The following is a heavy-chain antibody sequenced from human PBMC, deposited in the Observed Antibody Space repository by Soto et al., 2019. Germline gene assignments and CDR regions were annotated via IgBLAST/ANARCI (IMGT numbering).Heavy chain of an antibody. Sequence: QVQLVQSRAEVKKPGSSVKVSWKASGGTFNNHAINRVRQAPGQGLEWMGGIIPIFGTSSYAQKFQGRVTITTHGSTRTAYMELSSLRSEDTGVYYCLRGKMSEMATILRGKWFDPWGQGTLVTVSS. CDR2: IIPIFGTS. V-gene: IGHV1-69*01. D-gene: IGHD5-12*01. J-gene: IGHJ5*02. CDR3: LRGKMSEMATILRGKWFDP. CDR1: GGTFNNHA.